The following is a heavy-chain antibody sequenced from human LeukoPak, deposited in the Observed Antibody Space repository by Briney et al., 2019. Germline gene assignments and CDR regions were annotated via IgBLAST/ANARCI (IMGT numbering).Heavy chain of an antibody. D-gene: IGHD3-22*01. J-gene: IGHJ4*02. Sequence: GGSLRLSCAASGFTFSTYSMNWVRQAPGKGLEWVSSISSSSSYIYYADSVKGRFTISRDNAKNSLYLQMNSLRAEDTAVYYCARETYYYDSSDYQEGDYWGQGTLVAVSS. CDR2: ISSSSSYI. CDR1: GFTFSTYS. CDR3: ARETYYYDSSDYQEGDY. V-gene: IGHV3-21*01.